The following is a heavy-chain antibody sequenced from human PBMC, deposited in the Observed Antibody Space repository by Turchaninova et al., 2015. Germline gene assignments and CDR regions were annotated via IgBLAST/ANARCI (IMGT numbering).Heavy chain of an antibody. CDR3: AGYFAGSMVDV. CDR1: GGSISSSTFY. Sequence: QLQLQESGPGLVKPSETLSLTCAVSGGSISSSTFYWGWIRQPPGQGLESIGSIQYRGSPYYNPSLMRRVTMSADTSNNQFSLNLSSVTAADTAIYYCAGYFAGSMVDVWGKGTTVTVSS. V-gene: IGHV4-39*07. D-gene: IGHD6-13*01. CDR2: IQYRGSP. J-gene: IGHJ6*04.